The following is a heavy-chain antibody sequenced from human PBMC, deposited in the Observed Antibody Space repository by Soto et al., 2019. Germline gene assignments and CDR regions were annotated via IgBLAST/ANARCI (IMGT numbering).Heavy chain of an antibody. Sequence: GGSLRLSCAASGFTFTRDSMNWVRQAPGKGLEWVPSISSTTNYIYYGDSMKGRFTISRDNAKNSLYLEMNSLRAEDTAVYYFARESEEPTSNSDYWDQGTLVT. D-gene: IGHD1-1*01. J-gene: IGHJ4*02. CDR2: ISSTTNYI. CDR1: GFTFTRDS. CDR3: ARESEEPTSNSDY. V-gene: IGHV3-21*06.